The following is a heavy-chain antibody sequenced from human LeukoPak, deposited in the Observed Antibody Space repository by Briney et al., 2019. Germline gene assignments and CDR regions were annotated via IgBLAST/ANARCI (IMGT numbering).Heavy chain of an antibody. V-gene: IGHV1-18*01. D-gene: IGHD6-13*01. CDR3: ARGQYNSSWFGAYYYYYMDV. J-gene: IGHJ6*03. CDR2: ISAYNGNT. Sequence: GASVKVSCKASGYTFTSYGISWVRQAPGQGLEWMGWISAYNGNTNYAQKLQGRVTMTTDTSTSTAYMELRSLRSDDTAVYYCARGQYNSSWFGAYYYYYMDVWGKGTTVTVSS. CDR1: GYTFTSYG.